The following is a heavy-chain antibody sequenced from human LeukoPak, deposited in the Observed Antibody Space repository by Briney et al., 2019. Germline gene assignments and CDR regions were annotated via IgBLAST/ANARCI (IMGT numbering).Heavy chain of an antibody. Sequence: GSLRLPCAASGFPFSSYAMSWVRQAPGKGLEWVSSINGIGASTHYADSVKGRFTISRDNAKNTLSLQMTSLRAEDTAVYYCARDKGQYYYYGMDVWGQGTTVTVSS. CDR1: GFPFSSYA. CDR3: ARDKGQYYYYGMDV. V-gene: IGHV3-23*01. J-gene: IGHJ6*02. CDR2: INGIGAST.